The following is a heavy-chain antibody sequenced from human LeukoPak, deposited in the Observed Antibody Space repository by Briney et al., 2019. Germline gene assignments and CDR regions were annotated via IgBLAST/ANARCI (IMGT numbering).Heavy chain of an antibody. D-gene: IGHD4-17*01. Sequence: PGGSLRLSCAASGFTFSGYWMSWVRQAPGKGLEWVANIKQDGSEKYYVDSVKGRFTISRDNAKNSLYLQMNSLRAEDTAVYYCARAVTTLWDYWGQGTLVTVSS. V-gene: IGHV3-7*01. CDR3: ARAVTTLWDY. J-gene: IGHJ4*02. CDR1: GFTFSGYW. CDR2: IKQDGSEK.